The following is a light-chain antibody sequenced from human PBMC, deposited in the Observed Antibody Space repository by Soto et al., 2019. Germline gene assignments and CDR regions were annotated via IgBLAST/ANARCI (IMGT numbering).Light chain of an antibody. V-gene: IGKV3-20*01. Sequence: EIVMTQSPATLSVSPGETATLSCRASQRVSSDLAWYQQKPGQAPRLLIYGASNRATGIPDRFSGSGSGTDFPITISRLEPEVFAVYYWQQYGSSGTFGQGTKVDI. J-gene: IGKJ1*01. CDR3: QQYGSSGT. CDR1: QRVSSD. CDR2: GAS.